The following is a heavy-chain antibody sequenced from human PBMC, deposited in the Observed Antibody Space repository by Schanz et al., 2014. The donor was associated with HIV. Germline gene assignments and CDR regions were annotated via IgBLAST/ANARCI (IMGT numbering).Heavy chain of an antibody. V-gene: IGHV1-2*02. J-gene: IGHJ4*02. CDR3: ARNQYQMLPFDF. D-gene: IGHD2-15*01. CDR2: INPTNGKT. Sequence: QVQLVQSGAEVEKPGASAKVSCKASGYSFTGYYIHWVRQAPGQGLEWMGWINPTNGKTFYTQKFRGRVTMTRDPSVNTASMEVSRLMSDDTAVYYSARNQYQMLPFDFWGQGTLVTVSS. CDR1: GYSFTGYY.